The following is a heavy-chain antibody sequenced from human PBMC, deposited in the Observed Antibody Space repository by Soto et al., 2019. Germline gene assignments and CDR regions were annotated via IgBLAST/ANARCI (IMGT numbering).Heavy chain of an antibody. Sequence: ASVKVSCKASGYTFTSYAMHWVRQAPGQRLEWMGWINAGNGNTKYSQKFQGRVTITRDTSASTAYMELSSLRSEDTAVYYCARDDHGYCSGGSCYSGGSYFAPWGQGTLVTVSS. CDR3: ARDDHGYCSGGSCYSGGSYFAP. J-gene: IGHJ5*02. V-gene: IGHV1-3*01. D-gene: IGHD2-15*01. CDR2: INAGNGNT. CDR1: GYTFTSYA.